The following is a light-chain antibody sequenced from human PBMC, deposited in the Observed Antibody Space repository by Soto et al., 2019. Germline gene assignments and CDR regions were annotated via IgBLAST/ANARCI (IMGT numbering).Light chain of an antibody. CDR1: QSVSSRY. V-gene: IGKV3-20*01. CDR2: GAS. Sequence: EFVLTQSPGTLSLSPGERATLSCRASQSVSSRYLAWYQQKPGQAPRLLIYGASSRATGIPDRFSGSGSGTDFTLTISRLEPQDFAVYYCQQYGGYHPTTFGPGTRVDIK. J-gene: IGKJ3*01. CDR3: QQYGGYHPTT.